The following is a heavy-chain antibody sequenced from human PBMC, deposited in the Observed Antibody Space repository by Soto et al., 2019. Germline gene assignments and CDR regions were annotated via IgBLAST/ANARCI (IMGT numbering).Heavy chain of an antibody. CDR3: ARHDTGGGSSLVGYYGMDV. V-gene: IGHV5-51*01. CDR1: GYSFTSYW. J-gene: IGHJ6*02. D-gene: IGHD2-15*01. Sequence: PGESLKISCKGSGYSFTSYWIGWVRQMPGKGLEWMGIIYPGDSDTRYSPSFQGQVTISADKSISTAYLQWSSLKASDTAMYYCARHDTGGGSSLVGYYGMDVWGQGTTVTVSS. CDR2: IYPGDSDT.